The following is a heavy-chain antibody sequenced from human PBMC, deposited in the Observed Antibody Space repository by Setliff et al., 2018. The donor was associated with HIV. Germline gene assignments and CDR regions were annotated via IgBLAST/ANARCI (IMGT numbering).Heavy chain of an antibody. D-gene: IGHD3-3*01. CDR2: IIPILDTT. Sequence: SVKVSCKAAGGTFNNYVFSWVRKAPGRGLEWIGTIIPILDTTNYAQKFQGRVTMTRDTSTSTVHMELSSLTSEDTAVYYCARDVYFTFSGEVIRHYLDVWGKGTTVTVSS. CDR3: ARDVYFTFSGEVIRHYLDV. CDR1: GGTFNNYV. V-gene: IGHV1-69*04. J-gene: IGHJ6*03.